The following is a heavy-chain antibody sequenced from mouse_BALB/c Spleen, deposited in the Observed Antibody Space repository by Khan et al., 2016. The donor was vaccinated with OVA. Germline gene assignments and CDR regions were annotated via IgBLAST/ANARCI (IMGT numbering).Heavy chain of an antibody. Sequence: QVQLKESGPGLVAPSQSLSITCTVSGFSLTDYGVSWIRQPPGKGLEWLGVIWGGGSTYYNSALTSRLSISKDNSKSQVFLKMSSLQTDDTAMDYCAKGVWSYYYALDYWGQGTSVTVAS. CDR1: GFSLTDYG. CDR2: IWGGGST. J-gene: IGHJ4*01. V-gene: IGHV2-6-5*01. CDR3: AKGVWSYYYALDY.